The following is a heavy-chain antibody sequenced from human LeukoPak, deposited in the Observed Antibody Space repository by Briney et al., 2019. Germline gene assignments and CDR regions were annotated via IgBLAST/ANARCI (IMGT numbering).Heavy chain of an antibody. J-gene: IGHJ2*01. CDR2: ITWDGGYT. CDR3: AKEPYFDL. Sequence: TGGSLRLSCAASGFTFDDYAMHWVRQAPGKCLEWLSLITWDGGYTYYADSVKGRFTISRDNSKNSLYLQMNSLRAEDTALYYGAKEPYFDLWGRGTLVTVSS. V-gene: IGHV3-43D*03. CDR1: GFTFDDYA.